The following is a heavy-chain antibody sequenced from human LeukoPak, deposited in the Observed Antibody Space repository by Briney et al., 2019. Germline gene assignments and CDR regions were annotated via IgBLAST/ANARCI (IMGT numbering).Heavy chain of an antibody. CDR1: GFTFSSYA. V-gene: IGHV3-21*01. J-gene: IGHJ3*02. CDR2: ISSSSSYI. Sequence: PGGSLRLSCAASGFTFSSYAMSWVRQAPGKGLEWVSSISSSSSYIYYADSVKGRFTISRDNAKNSLYLQMNSLRAEDTAVYYCARDLAFYYYDSSGYFGAFDIWGQGTMVTVSS. CDR3: ARDLAFYYYDSSGYFGAFDI. D-gene: IGHD3-22*01.